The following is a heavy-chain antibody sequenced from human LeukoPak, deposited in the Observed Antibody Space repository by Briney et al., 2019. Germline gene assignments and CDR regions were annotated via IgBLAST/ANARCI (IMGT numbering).Heavy chain of an antibody. CDR3: ARGHNYGFDY. D-gene: IGHD5-18*01. CDR1: GDSVSSNSAA. V-gene: IGHV6-1*01. J-gene: IGHJ4*02. Sequence: SQTLSLTCAISGDSVSSNSAAWNWLRQSPSRGLEWLGRTFYRSKWYNGYAISVQSRITVTPDTSKNQFSLQLNSVTPEDTAVYYCARGHNYGFDYWGQGALVTVSS. CDR2: TFYRSKWYN.